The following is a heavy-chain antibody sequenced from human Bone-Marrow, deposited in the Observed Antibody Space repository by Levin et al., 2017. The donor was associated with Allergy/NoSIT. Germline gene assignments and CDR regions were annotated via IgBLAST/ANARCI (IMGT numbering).Heavy chain of an antibody. CDR2: IYYSGST. J-gene: IGHJ5*02. Sequence: SQTLSLTCTVSGGSISSSSYYWGWIRQPPGKGLEWIGSIYYSGSTYYNPSLKSRVTISVDTSKNQFSLKLSSVTAADTAVYYCAIESRYFDWPGVWFDPWGQGTLVTVSS. D-gene: IGHD3-9*01. V-gene: IGHV4-39*02. CDR3: AIESRYFDWPGVWFDP. CDR1: GGSISSSSYY.